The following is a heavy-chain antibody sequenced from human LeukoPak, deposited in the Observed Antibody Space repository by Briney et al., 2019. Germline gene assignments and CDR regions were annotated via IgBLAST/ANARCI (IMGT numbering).Heavy chain of an antibody. D-gene: IGHD1-26*01. V-gene: IGHV3-64*01. Sequence: GGSLRLSCAASGFTFSNSAMHWVRQAPGKGPEYVSAITSNGDRTYYANSVKGIFTISRDNSKNTLYLQMGSLRAEDMAVYYCARVGSWDAFDIWGQGTMVTVSS. CDR3: ARVGSWDAFDI. CDR1: GFTFSNSA. J-gene: IGHJ3*02. CDR2: ITSNGDRT.